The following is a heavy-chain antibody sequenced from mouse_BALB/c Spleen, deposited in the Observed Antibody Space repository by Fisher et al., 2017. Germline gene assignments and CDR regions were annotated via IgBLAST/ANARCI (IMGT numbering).Heavy chain of an antibody. V-gene: IGHV14-1*02. J-gene: IGHJ4*01. CDR3: AHEGMDY. Sequence: KFKGKASITADTSSNTAYLQLSSLTSEDTAVYYCAHEGMDYWGQGTSVTVSS.